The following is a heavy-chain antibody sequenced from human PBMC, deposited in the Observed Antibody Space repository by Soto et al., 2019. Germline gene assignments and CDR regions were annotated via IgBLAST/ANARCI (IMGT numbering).Heavy chain of an antibody. J-gene: IGHJ5*02. D-gene: IGHD6-19*01. Sequence: EVQLVDSGGGLVQPGGSLRLSCVASGFHFSSYWMSWVRQAPGKGLEWVANIKEDGSDKYYVDSVKGRFTVSRDNAKNALYLQMNSLRVEDRGVDYCVVVSLAGSWGQGTLVTVYS. CDR1: GFHFSSYW. CDR2: IKEDGSDK. V-gene: IGHV3-7*01. CDR3: VVVSLAGS.